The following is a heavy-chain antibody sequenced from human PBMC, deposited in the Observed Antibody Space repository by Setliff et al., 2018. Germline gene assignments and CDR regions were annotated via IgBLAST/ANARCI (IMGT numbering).Heavy chain of an antibody. D-gene: IGHD4-4*01. Sequence: PSGTLSLTCTVSGGSISSGSYYWSWIRQPAGKGLEWIGHIYTSGSTNYNPSLKSRVTISVDTSKNQFSLKLSSVTAADTAVYYCASYRQDVNYWGQGTLVTVSS. J-gene: IGHJ4*02. CDR3: ASYRQDVNY. CDR2: IYTSGST. CDR1: GGSISSGSYY. V-gene: IGHV4-61*09.